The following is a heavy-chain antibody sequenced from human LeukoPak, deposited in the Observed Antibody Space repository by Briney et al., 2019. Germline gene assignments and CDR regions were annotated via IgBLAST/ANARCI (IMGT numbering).Heavy chain of an antibody. Sequence: ASVKVSCKASGYTFTGYYMHWVRQAPGQGLEWMGWINPNKGDTNYAQKFQGRVTMTRDTSISTAYMELSRLRSDDTAVYYCAREQWELRDFDLWGRGTLVTVSS. CDR1: GYTFTGYY. CDR2: INPNKGDT. D-gene: IGHD1-26*01. J-gene: IGHJ2*01. V-gene: IGHV1-2*02. CDR3: AREQWELRDFDL.